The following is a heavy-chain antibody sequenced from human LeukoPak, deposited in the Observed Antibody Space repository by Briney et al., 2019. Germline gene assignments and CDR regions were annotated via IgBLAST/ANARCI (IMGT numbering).Heavy chain of an antibody. CDR2: ISYDGSNK. CDR3: AKAQPNYYDSWGASSNDAFDI. CDR1: GFTFSSYA. D-gene: IGHD3-22*01. Sequence: GRSLRLSCAASGFTFSSYAMHWVRQAPGKGLEWVAVISYDGSNKYYADSVKGRFTISRDNSKNTLYLQMNSLRAEDTTVYYCAKAQPNYYDSWGASSNDAFDIWGQGTMVTVSS. V-gene: IGHV3-30*04. J-gene: IGHJ3*02.